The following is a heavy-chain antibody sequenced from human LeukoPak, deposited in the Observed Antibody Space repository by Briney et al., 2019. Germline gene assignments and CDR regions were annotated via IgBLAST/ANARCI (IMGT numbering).Heavy chain of an antibody. D-gene: IGHD5-12*01. CDR1: GFTFGTYW. V-gene: IGHV3-74*01. CDR3: TRGRSGGYHDY. CDR2: INTDGSTT. Sequence: GGSLSLSCAASGFTFGTYWMHWVRQAPGEGLVWLSRINTDGSTTYYADSVKGRFTFSRDNAKNTLYLRMNSLRAEDTAVYFCTRGRSGGYHDYWGQGTLVAVSS. J-gene: IGHJ4*02.